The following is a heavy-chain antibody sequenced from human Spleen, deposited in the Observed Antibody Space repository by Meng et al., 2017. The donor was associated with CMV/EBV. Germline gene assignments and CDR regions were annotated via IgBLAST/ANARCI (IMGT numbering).Heavy chain of an antibody. V-gene: IGHV4-39*01. D-gene: IGHD1-7*01. CDR1: GGSISGSSDY. CDR3: ARPYNWNYDWFDP. J-gene: IGHJ5*02. Sequence: ASGGSISGSSDYWGWIRQPPGKGLELIGIIYYTGSTYYNPSPKSRVTISVDTSRNQFSLKLSSVTAADTALYYCARPYNWNYDWFDPWGQGTLVTVSS. CDR2: IYYTGST.